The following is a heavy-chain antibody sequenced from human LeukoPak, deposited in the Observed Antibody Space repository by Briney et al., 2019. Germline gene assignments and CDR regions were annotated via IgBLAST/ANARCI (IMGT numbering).Heavy chain of an antibody. CDR3: ARARTYYDILTGYVPGRDAFDI. CDR2: IIPIFGTA. Sequence: SVKVSCKASGGTFSSYAISWVRQAPGQGLELMGGIIPIFGTANYAQKFQGRFTMTADESTSTAYMELSSLRSEDTAVYYCARARTYYDILTGYVPGRDAFDIWGQGTMVTVSS. V-gene: IGHV1-69*13. CDR1: GGTFSSYA. J-gene: IGHJ3*02. D-gene: IGHD3-9*01.